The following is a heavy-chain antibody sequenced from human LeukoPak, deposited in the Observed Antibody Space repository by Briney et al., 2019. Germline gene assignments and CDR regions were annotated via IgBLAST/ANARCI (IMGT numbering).Heavy chain of an antibody. CDR3: ARVTPYYYYMDV. V-gene: IGHV3-30*02. CDR1: GFTFSSYG. J-gene: IGHJ6*03. CDR2: IRYDGSNK. Sequence: GGSLRLSCAASGFTFSSYGMHWVRQAPGKGLEWVAFIRYDGSNKYYADSVKGRFTISRDNSKNTLYLQMNSLRAEDTAVYYCARVTPYYYYMDVWGKGTTVTVSS.